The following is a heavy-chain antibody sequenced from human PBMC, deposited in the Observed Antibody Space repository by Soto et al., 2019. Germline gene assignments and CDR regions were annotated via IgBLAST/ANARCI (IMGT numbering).Heavy chain of an antibody. Sequence: TLSLTCTVSGGSVSSGSYYWSWIRQPPGKGLEWIGYIYYSGSTNYNPSLKSRVTISVDTSKNQFSLKLSSVTAADTAVYYCARDRSCSGGSCYVRWFDPWGQGTLVTVSS. CDR2: IYYSGST. D-gene: IGHD2-15*01. CDR1: GGSVSSGSYY. V-gene: IGHV4-61*01. CDR3: ARDRSCSGGSCYVRWFDP. J-gene: IGHJ5*02.